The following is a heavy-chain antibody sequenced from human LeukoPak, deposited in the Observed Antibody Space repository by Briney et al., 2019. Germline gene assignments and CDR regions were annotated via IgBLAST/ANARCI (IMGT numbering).Heavy chain of an antibody. CDR1: GGSISSGGYY. J-gene: IGHJ3*02. D-gene: IGHD2-2*01. CDR2: IYYSGST. Sequence: SQTLPLTCTVSGGSISSGGYYWSWIRQHPGKGLEWIGYIYYSGSTYYNPSLKSRVTISVDTSKNQFSLKLSSVTAADTAVYYCAISSLDAFDIWGQGTMVTVSS. V-gene: IGHV4-31*03. CDR3: AISSLDAFDI.